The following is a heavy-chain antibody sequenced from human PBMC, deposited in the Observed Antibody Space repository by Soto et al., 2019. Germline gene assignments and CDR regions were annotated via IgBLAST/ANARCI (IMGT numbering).Heavy chain of an antibody. Sequence: GGSLRLSCEASGFTFSTYGMIWVRQAPGEGLEWVSYISSSSETIYYADSVKGRFTISRDNAKNSLYLQMNSLRDEDTAVYFCAKIGAVDCWGQGTLVTVSS. CDR1: GFTFSTYG. J-gene: IGHJ4*02. CDR3: AKIGAVDC. V-gene: IGHV3-48*02. CDR2: ISSSSETI. D-gene: IGHD1-26*01.